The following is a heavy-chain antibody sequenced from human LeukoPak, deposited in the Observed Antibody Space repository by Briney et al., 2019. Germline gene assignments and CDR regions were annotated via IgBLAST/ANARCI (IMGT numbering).Heavy chain of an antibody. J-gene: IGHJ4*02. CDR1: GFPFSSPS. CDR2: ISGSSSYI. V-gene: IGHV3-21*01. D-gene: IGHD1-26*01. Sequence: GGSPEISFGASGFPFSSPSMNRGRPGPREGLGWGSSISGSSSYIYYADSVKGRFSISRDNAKNSLYLQMNSLRAEDTAVYYCARDLLGWELHYFDYWGQGTLVTVSS. CDR3: ARDLLGWELHYFDY.